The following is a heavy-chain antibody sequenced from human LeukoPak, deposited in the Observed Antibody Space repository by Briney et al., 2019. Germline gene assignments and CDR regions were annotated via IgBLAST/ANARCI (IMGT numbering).Heavy chain of an antibody. CDR2: IYTSGST. J-gene: IGHJ4*02. Sequence: SETLSLTCTVSGGSISSYYWSWIRQPPGKGLEWIGYIYTSGSTNYNPSLKSRVTMSVHTSKNQFSLKLSSVTAADTAVYYCAKFGGMCDSMAVAATRRFDYWGQGTLVTVSS. CDR3: AKFGGMCDSMAVAATRRFDY. V-gene: IGHV4-4*08. CDR1: GGSISSYY. D-gene: IGHD2-15*01.